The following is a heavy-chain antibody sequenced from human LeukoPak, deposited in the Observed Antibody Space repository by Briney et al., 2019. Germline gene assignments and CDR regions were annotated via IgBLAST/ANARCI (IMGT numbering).Heavy chain of an antibody. Sequence: KASETLSLTCAVYGGSFSGYYWSWIRQPPGKGLEWIGEINHSGSTNYNPSLKSRVTISVDTSKNQFSLKLSSVTAADTAVYYCANLYGDTIKFDYWGQGTLVTVSS. CDR3: ANLYGDTIKFDY. J-gene: IGHJ4*02. V-gene: IGHV4-34*01. CDR1: GGSFSGYY. D-gene: IGHD4-17*01. CDR2: INHSGST.